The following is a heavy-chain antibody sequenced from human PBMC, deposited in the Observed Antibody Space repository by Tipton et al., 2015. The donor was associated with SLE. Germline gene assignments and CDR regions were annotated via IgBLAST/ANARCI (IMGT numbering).Heavy chain of an antibody. CDR3: ARKRGSYFGYFDY. J-gene: IGHJ4*02. V-gene: IGHV4-39*01. CDR1: GGSFSSYY. Sequence: LRLSCAVYGGSFSSYYWGWIRQPPGKGLEWIGIMYYSGSTYYNPSLKSRVTISEDTSKNQFSLKMTSVTAADTAVYFCARKRGSYFGYFDYWGQGTLVTVSS. D-gene: IGHD1-26*01. CDR2: MYYSGST.